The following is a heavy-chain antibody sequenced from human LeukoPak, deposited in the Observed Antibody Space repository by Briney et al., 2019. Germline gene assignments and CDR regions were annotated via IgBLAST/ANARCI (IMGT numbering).Heavy chain of an antibody. D-gene: IGHD2-21*02. CDR2: INHSGST. CDR1: GGSFSGYY. J-gene: IGHJ4*02. V-gene: IGHV4-34*01. CDR3: ARGFHIVVVTAIYGPFDY. Sequence: SETLSLPCAVYGGSFSGYYWSWIRQPPGKGLEWIGEINHSGSTNYNPSPQRRVTISVDTSKNQFSLKLRSVTAADTAVYYCARGFHIVVVTAIYGPFDYWGQGTLVTVSS.